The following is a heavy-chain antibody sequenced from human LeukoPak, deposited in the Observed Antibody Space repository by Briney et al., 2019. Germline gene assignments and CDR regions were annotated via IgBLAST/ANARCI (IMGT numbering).Heavy chain of an antibody. CDR3: ARIRFWSGYYAFDI. V-gene: IGHV4-59*08. Sequence: KPSETLSLTCTVSGGSISSYYWSWIRQPPGKGLEWIGYIYYSGSTNYNPSLKSRVTISVDTSKNQFSLKLSSVTAADTAVYYCARIRFWSGYYAFDIWGQGTMVTVSS. CDR1: GGSISSYY. J-gene: IGHJ3*02. D-gene: IGHD3-3*01. CDR2: IYYSGST.